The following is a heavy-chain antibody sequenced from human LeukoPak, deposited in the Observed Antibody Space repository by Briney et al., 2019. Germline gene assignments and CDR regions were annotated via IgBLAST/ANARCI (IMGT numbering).Heavy chain of an antibody. D-gene: IGHD6-19*01. CDR1: GFTFSSYG. V-gene: IGHV3-33*08. CDR2: IWYDGSNK. CDR3: AREGEQWLRGNYFDY. Sequence: PGGSLRLSCAASGFTFSSYGMHWVRQASGKGLEWVAVIWYDGSNKYYADSVKGRFTISRDNSKNTLYLQMNSLRAEDTAVYYCAREGEQWLRGNYFDYWGQGTLVTVSS. J-gene: IGHJ4*02.